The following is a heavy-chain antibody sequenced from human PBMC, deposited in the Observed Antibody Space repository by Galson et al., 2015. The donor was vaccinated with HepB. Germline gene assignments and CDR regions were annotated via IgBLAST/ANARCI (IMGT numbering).Heavy chain of an antibody. J-gene: IGHJ4*02. Sequence: SVKVSCKASGYTFTNYDINWVRQAPGHGLEWMGWMIPNNGNTDYAQKFQGRVTMTRDTSINTAYMELNSLTSEDTAVYFCARDYDLDRFDLWGQGTLVTVSS. D-gene: IGHD3-3*01. CDR3: ARDYDLDRFDL. CDR1: GYTFTNYD. CDR2: MIPNNGNT. V-gene: IGHV1-8*01.